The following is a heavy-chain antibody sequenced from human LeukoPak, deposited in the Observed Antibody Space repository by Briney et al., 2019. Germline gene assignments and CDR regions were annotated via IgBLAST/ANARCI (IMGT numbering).Heavy chain of an antibody. CDR2: ISGSGGST. CDR3: ARDYGYCSGGSCYRIDY. V-gene: IGHV3-23*01. Sequence: PGGSLRLSCAASGFTFSSYAMSWVRQAPGKGLEWVSAISGSGGSTYYADSVKGRFTISRDNSKNTLYLQMNSLRAEDTAVYYCARDYGYCSGGSCYRIDYWGQGTLVTVSS. CDR1: GFTFSSYA. J-gene: IGHJ4*02. D-gene: IGHD2-15*01.